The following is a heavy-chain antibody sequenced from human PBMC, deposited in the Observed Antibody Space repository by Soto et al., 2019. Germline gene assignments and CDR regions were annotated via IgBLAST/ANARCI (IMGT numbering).Heavy chain of an antibody. V-gene: IGHV3-48*03. D-gene: IGHD2-8*01. Sequence: GGSLRLSCAASGFSFNSFEMHWVRQAPGKGLEWVSYISSSGSNIYYADSVKGRFTISRDNAKNSLYLQMNSLRAEDTAVYYCVRKAGVPLDWGQGTLVTVSS. CDR2: ISSSGSNI. CDR1: GFSFNSFE. CDR3: VRKAGVPLD. J-gene: IGHJ4*02.